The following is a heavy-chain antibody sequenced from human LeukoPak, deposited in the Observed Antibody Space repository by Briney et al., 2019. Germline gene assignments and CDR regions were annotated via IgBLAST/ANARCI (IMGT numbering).Heavy chain of an antibody. CDR2: ISGSGGST. Sequence: PGGSLRLSCAASGFTFSSYAMSWVRQAPGKGLEWVSAISGSGGSTYYADSVKGRFTISRDNSKNTLYLQMNSLSAEDTAVYYCAKDAPIAVDGFSTFDYWGQGTLVTVSS. J-gene: IGHJ4*02. CDR1: GFTFSSYA. CDR3: AKDAPIAVDGFSTFDY. V-gene: IGHV3-23*01. D-gene: IGHD6-19*01.